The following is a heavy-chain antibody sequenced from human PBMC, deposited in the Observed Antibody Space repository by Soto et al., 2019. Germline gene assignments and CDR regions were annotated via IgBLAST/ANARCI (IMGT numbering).Heavy chain of an antibody. J-gene: IGHJ1*01. V-gene: IGHV3-48*02. CDR2: ISSSSSTI. D-gene: IGHD3-22*01. CDR3: ARSYDSSGYYYFQH. Sequence: GGSLRLSCAASGFTFSSYSMNWVRQAPGKGLEWVSYISSSSSTIYYADSVKGRFTISRDNAKNSLYLQMNSLRDEDTAVYYCARSYDSSGYYYFQHWGQGTLVTVSS. CDR1: GFTFSSYS.